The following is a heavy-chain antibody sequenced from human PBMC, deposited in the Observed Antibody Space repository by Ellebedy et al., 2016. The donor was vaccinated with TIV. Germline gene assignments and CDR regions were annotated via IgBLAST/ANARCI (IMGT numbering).Heavy chain of an antibody. CDR1: GFTFSSFV. D-gene: IGHD6-13*01. Sequence: GESLKISCAASGFTFSSFVMSWVRQAPGKGLEWVSVISNGGDTTYADSVKGRFTISRDNSKNTLYLQMNSLRADDTAIYYCAKLSGVLSWYADYWGLGTLVTVSS. CDR3: AKLSGVLSWYADY. J-gene: IGHJ4*02. V-gene: IGHV3-23*01. CDR2: ISNGGDTT.